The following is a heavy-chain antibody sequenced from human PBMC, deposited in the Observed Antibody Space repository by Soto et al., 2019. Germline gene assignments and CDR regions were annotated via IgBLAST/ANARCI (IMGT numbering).Heavy chain of an antibody. CDR3: ARRKCSGGSCYGNWYFDL. V-gene: IGHV4-39*01. CDR1: GASISSSGYY. CDR2: IYYSGST. Sequence: SETLSLTCTVSGASISSSGYYWGWIRQPPGKGLEWIGSIYYSGSTYYNPSLKSRVTISVGTSKNQFSPKLSSVTAADTAVYYCARRKCSGGSCYGNWYFDLWGRGTLVPVS. J-gene: IGHJ2*01. D-gene: IGHD2-15*01.